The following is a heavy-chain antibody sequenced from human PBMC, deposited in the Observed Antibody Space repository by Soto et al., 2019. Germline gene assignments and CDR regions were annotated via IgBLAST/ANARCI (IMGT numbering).Heavy chain of an antibody. V-gene: IGHV1-69*01. CDR1: GGTFHSYA. CDR3: ARDILQNYYYYGMDV. CDR2: INPIFGTA. D-gene: IGHD3-9*01. Sequence: QVQLVQSGAEVKKPGSSVKVSCKASGGTFHSYAISWVRQAPGQGLEWMGGINPIFGTANYAQKFQGRVTITADESTSTAYMELSSLRSEDTAVYYCARDILQNYYYYGMDVWGQGTTVTVSS. J-gene: IGHJ6*02.